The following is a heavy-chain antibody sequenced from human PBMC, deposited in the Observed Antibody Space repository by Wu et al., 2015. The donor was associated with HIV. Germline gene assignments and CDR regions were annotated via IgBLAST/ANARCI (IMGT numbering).Heavy chain of an antibody. Sequence: QVQLMQSGTEVKKPGASVKVSCKTSGYSLIDNYIHWVRQAPGQGLEWMGWINPNSGGSKSPQKFQGRVTMTRDTSVSTVYLELTRLKFDDTAIYYCTKDYGIVGSTLPEYFQHWGQGTLVTVSS. CDR3: TKDYGIVGSTLPEYFQH. CDR2: INPNSGGS. CDR1: GYSLIDNY. J-gene: IGHJ1*01. D-gene: IGHD1-26*01. V-gene: IGHV1-2*02.